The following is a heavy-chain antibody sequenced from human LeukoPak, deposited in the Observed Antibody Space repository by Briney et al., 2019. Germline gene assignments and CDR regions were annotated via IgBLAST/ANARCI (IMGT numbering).Heavy chain of an antibody. CDR2: MNPNSGNT. D-gene: IGHD3-10*01. CDR3: ARGPIYGSGSFFKL. CDR1: GYTFTSYD. J-gene: IGHJ4*02. Sequence: ASVKVSCKASGYTFTSYDINWVRQANGQGLEWMGWMNPNSGNTGYAQKFQGRVTMTRNTSISTAYMELSSLRSEDTAVYYCARGPIYGSGSFFKLWGQGTLVTVSS. V-gene: IGHV1-8*01.